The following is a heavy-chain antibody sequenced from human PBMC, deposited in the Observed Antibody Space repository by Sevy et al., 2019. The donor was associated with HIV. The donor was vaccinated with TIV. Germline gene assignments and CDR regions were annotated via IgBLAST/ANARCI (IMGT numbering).Heavy chain of an antibody. V-gene: IGHV3-30-3*01. D-gene: IGHD4-17*01. J-gene: IGHJ5*02. Sequence: GGSLRLSCAASGFTLSLYAMHWVRQAPGKGLEWVAVISYDGSNKYYADSVKGRFTISRENSKKTVYLQMNSLRTEDTAVYYCARDQHDYGGNLRTGWFDPWGQGSLVTVSS. CDR3: ARDQHDYGGNLRTGWFDP. CDR2: ISYDGSNK. CDR1: GFTLSLYA.